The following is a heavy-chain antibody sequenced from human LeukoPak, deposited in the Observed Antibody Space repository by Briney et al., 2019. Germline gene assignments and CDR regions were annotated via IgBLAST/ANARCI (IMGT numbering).Heavy chain of an antibody. CDR2: IYHSGST. CDR3: ARISRAFDI. D-gene: IGHD2-2*01. CDR1: GGSISSYY. Sequence: SETLSLNCTVSGGSISSYYWSWTRQPPGKGLEWIGYIYHSGSTNYNPSLKSRVTISVDTSKNQFSLKLSSVTAADTAVYYCARISRAFDIWGQGTMVTVSS. V-gene: IGHV4-59*01. J-gene: IGHJ3*02.